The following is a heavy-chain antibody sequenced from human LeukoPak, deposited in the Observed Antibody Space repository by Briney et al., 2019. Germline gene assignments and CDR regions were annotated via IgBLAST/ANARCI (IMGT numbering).Heavy chain of an antibody. Sequence: GASVKVSCKASGYTFTNYGISWVRQAPGQGLEWMGWISAYNGNTNYAQKLQGRVTMTTDTSTTTAYMELRSLRSGDTAVYYCARPYSSATPYYFDYWGQGTLVTVSS. V-gene: IGHV1-18*01. J-gene: IGHJ4*02. CDR1: GYTFTNYG. CDR3: ARPYSSATPYYFDY. D-gene: IGHD6-25*01. CDR2: ISAYNGNT.